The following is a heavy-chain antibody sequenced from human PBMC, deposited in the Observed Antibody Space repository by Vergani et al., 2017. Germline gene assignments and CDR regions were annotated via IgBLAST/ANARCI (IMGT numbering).Heavy chain of an antibody. CDR2: IYHSGST. J-gene: IGHJ6*02. CDR3: ARVRRDDSSGYYYYYGMDV. D-gene: IGHD3-22*01. V-gene: IGHV4-30-4*08. Sequence: QVQLQESGPGLVKPSETLSLTCTVSNDSVSNTFYYWGWIRQPPGKGLEWIGYIYHSGSTYYNPSLKSRVTISVDTSKNQFSLKLSSVTAADTAVYYCARVRRDDSSGYYYYYGMDVWGQGTTVTVSS. CDR1: NDSVSNTFYY.